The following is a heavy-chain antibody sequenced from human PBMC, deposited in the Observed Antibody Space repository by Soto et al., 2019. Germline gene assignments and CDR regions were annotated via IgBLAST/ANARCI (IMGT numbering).Heavy chain of an antibody. Sequence: SETLSLTCAVSGVSISSTTWWSWVRQPPGKGLEWIGEIYHSGSTNYNPPLKSRVTISVDKSKNHFSLQLSSVTAADTAVYYCARDLRIAVVEVFDYWGQGTLVTVSS. D-gene: IGHD6-19*01. CDR2: IYHSGST. V-gene: IGHV4-4*02. J-gene: IGHJ4*02. CDR3: ARDLRIAVVEVFDY. CDR1: GVSISSTTW.